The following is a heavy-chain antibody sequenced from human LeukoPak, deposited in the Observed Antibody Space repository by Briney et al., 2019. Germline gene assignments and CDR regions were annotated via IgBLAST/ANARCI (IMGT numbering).Heavy chain of an antibody. CDR1: GFSLSTSGVG. CDR2: IYWNDNK. Sequence: SGPTLVKPTQTLTLTCTFSGFSLSTSGVGVGWIRQPPGKALEWLALIYWNDNKRYSPSLKSRLTITKDTSKNQVVLTMTNMDPVDTATYYCARRREMATLVYAFDIWGQGTMVTVSS. J-gene: IGHJ3*02. V-gene: IGHV2-5*01. D-gene: IGHD5-24*01. CDR3: ARRREMATLVYAFDI.